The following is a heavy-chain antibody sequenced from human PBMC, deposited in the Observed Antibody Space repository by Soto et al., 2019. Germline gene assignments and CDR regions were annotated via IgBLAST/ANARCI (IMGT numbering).Heavy chain of an antibody. J-gene: IGHJ4*02. D-gene: IGHD5-18*01. V-gene: IGHV3-23*01. CDR2: ISGSGDGT. CDR3: AGPGYSSQDY. CDR1: GFTFSSFA. Sequence: GGSVRLSCAASGFTFSSFALSWVRQAPGKGLEWVSAISGSGDGTDYAASVKGRFTISRDNSKNTLYLQMNSLRAEDTAVYYCAGPGYSSQDYWGQGALVTVSS.